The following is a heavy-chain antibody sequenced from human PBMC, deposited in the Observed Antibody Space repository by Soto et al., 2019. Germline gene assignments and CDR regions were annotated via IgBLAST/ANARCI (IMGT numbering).Heavy chain of an antibody. D-gene: IGHD2-2*01. CDR3: ARVVGYCSSTSCYPADWYGMDV. CDR2: IYYSGST. Sequence: KTSETLSLTCAVSGGSISSGGYFWSWIRQPPGKGLEWIGYIYYSGSTNYNPSLKSRVTISVDTSKNQFSLKLSSVTAADTAVYYCARVVGYCSSTSCYPADWYGMDVWGQGTTVTVSS. CDR1: GGSISSGGYF. V-gene: IGHV4-61*08. J-gene: IGHJ6*02.